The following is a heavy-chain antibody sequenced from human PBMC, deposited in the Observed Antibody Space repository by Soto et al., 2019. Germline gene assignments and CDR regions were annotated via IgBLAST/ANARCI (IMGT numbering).Heavy chain of an antibody. V-gene: IGHV4-59*01. J-gene: IGHJ4*02. Sequence: PSETLSLTCTVSGGSISSYYWSWIRRPPGKGLEWIGYIYYSGSTNYNPSLKSRVAMSVDTSKNQFSLKLSSVAAADTAVYYCARDAPSSSYLDYWGQGTLVNVS. CDR3: ARDAPSSSYLDY. D-gene: IGHD6-13*01. CDR2: IYYSGST. CDR1: GGSISSYY.